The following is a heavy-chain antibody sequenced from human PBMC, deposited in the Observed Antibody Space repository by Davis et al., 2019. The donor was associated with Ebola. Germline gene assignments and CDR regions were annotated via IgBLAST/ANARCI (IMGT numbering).Heavy chain of an antibody. CDR1: GGTFSSYA. CDR2: ISAYNGNT. CDR3: ARDGGDYANYYFDY. Sequence: SVKVSCKASGGTFSSYAISWVRQAPGQGLEWMGWISAYNGNTNYAQKFQGRVTITADESTSTAYMELSSLRSEDTAVYYCARDGGDYANYYFDYWGQGTLVTVSS. V-gene: IGHV1-69*13. D-gene: IGHD4-17*01. J-gene: IGHJ4*02.